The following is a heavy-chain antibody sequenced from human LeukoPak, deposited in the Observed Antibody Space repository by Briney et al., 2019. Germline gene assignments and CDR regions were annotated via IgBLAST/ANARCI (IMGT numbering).Heavy chain of an antibody. CDR3: AKDPRVGSRVATPCH. V-gene: IGHV3-23*01. Sequence: GGSLRLSCAASEFTFRSFNMVWVRQAPGKGLEWVSAISGSGGSTYYADSVKGRFTISRDNSKSTLFLQMNSLRAEDTAVYYCAKDPRVGSRVATPCHWGQGTLVTVSS. CDR2: ISGSGGST. J-gene: IGHJ4*02. D-gene: IGHD5-24*01. CDR1: EFTFRSFN.